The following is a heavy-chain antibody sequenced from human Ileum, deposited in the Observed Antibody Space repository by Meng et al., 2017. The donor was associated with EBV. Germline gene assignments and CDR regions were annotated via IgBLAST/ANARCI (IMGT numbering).Heavy chain of an antibody. Sequence: QVPRGESGPGLVKSSGTLSLTCGVSGDSMNNNNWWTWVRQPPGKGLEWIGEIYHSGSTNYNPSLQSRATISVDMSKKQFSLKLRSVTAADTAVYYCARTGVGLAFDYWGLGTLVTVSS. J-gene: IGHJ4*02. D-gene: IGHD2-8*01. CDR2: IYHSGST. CDR1: GDSMNNNNW. V-gene: IGHV4-4*02. CDR3: ARTGVGLAFDY.